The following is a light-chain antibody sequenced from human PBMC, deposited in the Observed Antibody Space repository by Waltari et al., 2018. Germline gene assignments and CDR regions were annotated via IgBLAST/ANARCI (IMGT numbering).Light chain of an antibody. CDR1: SSDVGGYNY. J-gene: IGLJ2*01. CDR3: SSYAGSNNL. CDR2: EVS. Sequence: QSALTQPPSASGSPGQSVTISCTGTSSDVGGYNYVSWYQQHPGKAPKLMIYEVSKRPSGVPDRFSGSKSGNTASLTVSVLQAEDEADYYCSSYAGSNNLFGGGTKLTVL. V-gene: IGLV2-8*01.